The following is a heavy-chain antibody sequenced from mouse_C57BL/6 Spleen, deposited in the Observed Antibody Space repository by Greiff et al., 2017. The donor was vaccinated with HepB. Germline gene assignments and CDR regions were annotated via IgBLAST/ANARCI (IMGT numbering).Heavy chain of an antibody. J-gene: IGHJ3*01. CDR3: ARKGQLRLHPWFAY. V-gene: IGHV1-18*01. Sequence: VQLQQSGPELVKPGASVKIPCKASGYTFTDYNMDWVKQSHGKSLEWIGDINPNNGGTIYNQKFKGKATLTVDKSSSTAYMELRSLTSEDTAVYYCARKGQLRLHPWFAYWGQGTLVTVSA. D-gene: IGHD3-2*02. CDR2: INPNNGGT. CDR1: GYTFTDYN.